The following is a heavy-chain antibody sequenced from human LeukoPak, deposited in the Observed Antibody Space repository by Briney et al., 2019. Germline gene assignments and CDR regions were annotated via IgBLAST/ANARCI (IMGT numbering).Heavy chain of an antibody. D-gene: IGHD3-10*01. CDR2: INPSGGST. Sequence: ASVKVSCKASGYTFTSYYMHWVRQAPGQGLEWMGIINPSGGSTSYAQKFQGRVTMTTDTSTSTAYMELRSLRSDDTAVYYCARDGWAHASGSGGHWGQGTLVTVSS. J-gene: IGHJ4*02. CDR1: GYTFTSYY. CDR3: ARDGWAHASGSGGH. V-gene: IGHV1-46*01.